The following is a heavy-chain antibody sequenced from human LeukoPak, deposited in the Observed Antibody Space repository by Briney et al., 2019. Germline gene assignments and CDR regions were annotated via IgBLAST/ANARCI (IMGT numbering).Heavy chain of an antibody. V-gene: IGHV1-45*02. CDR1: GYTFTYRY. J-gene: IGHJ3*02. CDR3: AGDLHGVDFDI. D-gene: IGHD3-10*01. CDR2: ITPFNGNT. Sequence: SVKVSCKASGYTFTYRYLHWVRQAPGQALEWMGWITPFNGNTNYAQKFQDRVTNTRDRSMSTAYMELSSLRSEDTAMYYCAGDLHGVDFDIWGQGTMVTVSS.